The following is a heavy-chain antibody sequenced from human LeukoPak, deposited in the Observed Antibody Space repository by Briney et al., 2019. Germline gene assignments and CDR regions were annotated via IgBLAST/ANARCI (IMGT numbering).Heavy chain of an antibody. CDR1: GFTFSDYT. CDR3: ARGGAGVTPPFDY. J-gene: IGHJ4*02. CDR2: ILHDGSNK. V-gene: IGHV3-30-3*01. Sequence: PGKSLRLSCAASGFTFSDYTMHWVRQAPGKGLEWVAVILHDGSNKYYAASVKGRLTTSRDNSKNTLYLQMNSLRVEDTAVYNCARGGAGVTPPFDYWGQGTLVSVSS. D-gene: IGHD4-23*01.